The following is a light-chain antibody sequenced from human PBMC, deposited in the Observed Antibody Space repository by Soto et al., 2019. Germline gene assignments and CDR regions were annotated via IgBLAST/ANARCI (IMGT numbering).Light chain of an antibody. CDR1: SSDVGGYDY. CDR3: SSYTSISTLVV. J-gene: IGLJ1*01. Sequence: QSALTQPASVSGSPGQSITISCTGTSSDVGGYDYVSWYQQHPGKAPKLMIYEVSNRPSGVSNRFSGSKSGTAASLTISGLQAEDEDDYYCSSYTSISTLVVFGTGTKLTVL. V-gene: IGLV2-14*01. CDR2: EVS.